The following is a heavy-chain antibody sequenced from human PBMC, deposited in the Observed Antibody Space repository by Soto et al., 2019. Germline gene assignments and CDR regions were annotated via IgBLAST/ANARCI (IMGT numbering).Heavy chain of an antibody. Sequence: EVQLVESGGGLVQPGGSLRLSCAVSGFTFSRYWMHWFRQDPGNGLVWVSSINTDGTNTQYADSVRGRFTVSRDNAKNTVYLQMINLRSEDTAVYYCAKDRLWGQSDYWGQGTLVVVSS. D-gene: IGHD3-16*01. V-gene: IGHV3-74*03. J-gene: IGHJ4*02. CDR3: AKDRLWGQSDY. CDR2: INTDGTNT. CDR1: GFTFSRYW.